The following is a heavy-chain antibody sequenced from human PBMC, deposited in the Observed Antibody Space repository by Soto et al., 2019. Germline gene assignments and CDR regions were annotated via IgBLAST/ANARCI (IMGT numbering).Heavy chain of an antibody. CDR1: GGTFSSYA. Sequence: SVKVSCKASGGTFSSYAISCVLQSPLQGLEWMGGIIPIFGTANYAQKFQGRVTITADESTSTAYMELSSLRSEDTAVYYCARGRFLEWVASWFDPWGQGTLVTVSS. D-gene: IGHD3-3*01. J-gene: IGHJ5*02. CDR3: ARGRFLEWVASWFDP. CDR2: IIPIFGTA. V-gene: IGHV1-69*13.